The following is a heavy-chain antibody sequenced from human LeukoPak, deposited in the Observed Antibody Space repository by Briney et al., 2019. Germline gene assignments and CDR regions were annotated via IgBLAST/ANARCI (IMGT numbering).Heavy chain of an antibody. J-gene: IGHJ3*02. D-gene: IGHD6-19*01. CDR1: SGSLSSYS. Sequence: PSETLSLTCTASSGSLSSYSWSWFRQAPGKGLEWIGYIYYSGSTNYNPSLKSRVTISVDTSRNQFSLKLSSLTAADTAVYYCARGLPGFSNGDDAFDMWGQGTMVTVSS. V-gene: IGHV4-59*01. CDR2: IYYSGST. CDR3: ARGLPGFSNGDDAFDM.